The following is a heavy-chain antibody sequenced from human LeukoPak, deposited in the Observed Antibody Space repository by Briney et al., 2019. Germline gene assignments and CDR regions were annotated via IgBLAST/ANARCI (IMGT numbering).Heavy chain of an antibody. CDR2: IWYDGSNK. Sequence: PGGSLRLSCAASQFTFSNHGMHWVRQAPGKGLEWVAVIWYDGSNKYYAGSVKARFTISRDNSQNTLYLQMNSLRAEDTAVYYCARDRGVSYFDYWGQGTQITVSS. D-gene: IGHD3-10*01. CDR3: ARDRGVSYFDY. CDR1: QFTFSNHG. J-gene: IGHJ4*02. V-gene: IGHV3-33*01.